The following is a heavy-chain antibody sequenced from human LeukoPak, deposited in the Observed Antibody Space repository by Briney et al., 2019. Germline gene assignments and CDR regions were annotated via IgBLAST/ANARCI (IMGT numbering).Heavy chain of an antibody. D-gene: IGHD3-22*01. Sequence: GSLRLSCTASGFTFGDYAMSWFRQAPGKGLEWVGFIRSKAYGGTTEYAASVKGRFTISRDDSKSIAYLQMNSLKTEDTAVYYCTRDKRRDYYDSSGYYYLPYFQHWGQGTLVTVSS. CDR1: GFTFGDYA. CDR3: TRDKRRDYYDSSGYYYLPYFQH. J-gene: IGHJ1*01. V-gene: IGHV3-49*03. CDR2: IRSKAYGGTT.